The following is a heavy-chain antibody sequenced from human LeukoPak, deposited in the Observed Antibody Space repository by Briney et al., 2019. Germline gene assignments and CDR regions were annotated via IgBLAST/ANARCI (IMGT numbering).Heavy chain of an antibody. D-gene: IGHD6-13*01. Sequence: GASVKVSCKASGYTFTSYGISWVRQAPGQGLEWMGWISAYNGNTNYVQKYQGRVTMTTDTSTSIAYMELRSLRSDDTAVYYCARVRGRGSAAAYVPIDYWGQGTLVTVSS. CDR3: ARVRGRGSAAAYVPIDY. CDR2: ISAYNGNT. J-gene: IGHJ4*02. V-gene: IGHV1-18*01. CDR1: GYTFTSYG.